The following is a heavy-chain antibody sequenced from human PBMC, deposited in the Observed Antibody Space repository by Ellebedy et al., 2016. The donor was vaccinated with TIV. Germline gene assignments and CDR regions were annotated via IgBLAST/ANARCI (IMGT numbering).Heavy chain of an antibody. CDR3: ARGASRWLQLRYYFDY. Sequence: GGSLRLSCGVSGDSMNIRNYWNWVRQAPGKGLEWVSVLYTTGTTYYADSVKGRFTISRDNSKNTLYLQMNSLRAEDTAVYYCARGASRWLQLRYYFDYWGQGTRVTVSS. V-gene: IGHV3-66*03. J-gene: IGHJ4*02. CDR2: LYTTGTT. D-gene: IGHD5-24*01. CDR1: GDSMNIRNY.